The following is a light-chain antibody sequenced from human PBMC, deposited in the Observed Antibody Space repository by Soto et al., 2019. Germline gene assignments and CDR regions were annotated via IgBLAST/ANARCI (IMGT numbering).Light chain of an antibody. CDR1: QSISNY. CDR2: AVS. V-gene: IGKV1-39*01. Sequence: DIQMTQSPSSLSASVGDRVTITCRASQSISNYLNWYQQKPGKAPNLLIYAVSSLRSGVPSRFSGSGSGTDFTLNISSLQPEDFATYYCQQSYSTARTFGQGTKLEIK. J-gene: IGKJ2*01. CDR3: QQSYSTART.